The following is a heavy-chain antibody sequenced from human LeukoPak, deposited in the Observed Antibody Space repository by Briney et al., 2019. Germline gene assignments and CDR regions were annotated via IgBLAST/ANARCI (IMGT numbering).Heavy chain of an antibody. CDR2: IYPGDSDT. CDR3: ARLDYSNYPLSPGQRDDAFDI. J-gene: IGHJ3*02. CDR1: GYSFTTYW. Sequence: GESLKISCKGSGYSFTTYWIGWVRQMPGKGLEWMGIIYPGDSDTRYSPSFQGQVTISADKSISTAYLQWSSLKASDTAMYYCARLDYSNYPLSPGQRDDAFDIWGQGTMVTVSS. D-gene: IGHD4-11*01. V-gene: IGHV5-51*01.